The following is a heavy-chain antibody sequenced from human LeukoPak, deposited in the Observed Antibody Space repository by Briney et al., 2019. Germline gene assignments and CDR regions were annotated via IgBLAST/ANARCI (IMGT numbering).Heavy chain of an antibody. CDR3: ATGHTSLAP. CDR2: IKHDGSER. CDR1: GFTFSTSW. V-gene: IGHV3-7*01. J-gene: IGHJ4*02. Sequence: GGSLRLSCAASGFTFSTSWMTWVRQAPGKGLEFVANIKHDGSERYYVDSAKGRFTISRDNAKNSLYLQMDSLRAEDTAVYFCATGHTSLAPGGQGTLVTVSS.